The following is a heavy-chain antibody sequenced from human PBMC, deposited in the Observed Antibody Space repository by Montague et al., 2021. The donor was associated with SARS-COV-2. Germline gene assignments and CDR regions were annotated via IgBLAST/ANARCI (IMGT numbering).Heavy chain of an antibody. CDR2: IGTAGDT. V-gene: IGHV3-13*04. J-gene: IGHJ6*02. CDR1: GFTFSSYD. CDR3: ARAYFDSSGYWGGYYYYGMDV. Sequence: SLRLSCAASGFTFSSYDMHWVRQATGKGLEWVSAIGTAGDTYYPGSVKVRLTISRENAKNSLYLQMNSLRAGDTAVYYCARAYFDSSGYWGGYYYYGMDVWGQGTTVTVSS. D-gene: IGHD3-22*01.